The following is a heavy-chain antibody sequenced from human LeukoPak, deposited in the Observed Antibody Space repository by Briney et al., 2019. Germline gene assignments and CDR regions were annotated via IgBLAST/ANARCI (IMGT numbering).Heavy chain of an antibody. CDR2: ISSSSSYI. Sequence: GGSLRLFCGASGFTFSNTWMSWVRQAPGKGLEWVSSISSSSSYIYYADSVKGRFTISRDNSKNTLYLQMNSLRAEDTAVYYCARETYSSGWYQYFDYWGQGTLVTVSS. CDR1: GFTFSNTW. CDR3: ARETYSSGWYQYFDY. J-gene: IGHJ4*02. V-gene: IGHV3-21*01. D-gene: IGHD6-19*01.